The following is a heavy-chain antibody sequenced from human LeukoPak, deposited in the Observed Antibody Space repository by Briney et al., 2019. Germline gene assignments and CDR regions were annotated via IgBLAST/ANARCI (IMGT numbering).Heavy chain of an antibody. CDR3: ARGGMGTYYYGSGSYSNWFDP. D-gene: IGHD3-10*01. CDR2: INHSGST. J-gene: IGHJ5*02. Sequence: SETLSLTCAVYGGSFSGYYWSWIRQPPGKGLEWIGEINHSGSTNYNPSLKSRVTISVDTSKNQFSLKLSSVTAADTAVYYCARGGMGTYYYGSGSYSNWFDPWGQGTPVTVSS. V-gene: IGHV4-34*01. CDR1: GGSFSGYY.